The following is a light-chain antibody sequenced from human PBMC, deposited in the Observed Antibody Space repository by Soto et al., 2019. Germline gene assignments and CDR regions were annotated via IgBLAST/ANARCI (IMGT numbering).Light chain of an antibody. CDR1: QSVSSY. J-gene: IGKJ1*01. Sequence: EIVLTQSPATLSLSPGERATLSCRASQSVSSYLAWYQQKPGQAPRRLIYDASNRATGIPARFSGSGSGTDFTLTISSLEPEDFAVYYCQQRSNWRWTFGQGTKVEIK. CDR3: QQRSNWRWT. V-gene: IGKV3-11*01. CDR2: DAS.